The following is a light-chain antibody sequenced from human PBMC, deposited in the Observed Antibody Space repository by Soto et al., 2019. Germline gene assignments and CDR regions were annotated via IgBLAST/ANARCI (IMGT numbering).Light chain of an antibody. CDR1: SSDVGGFEY. J-gene: IGLJ3*02. CDR3: SSYTTSRTWV. Sequence: QSALSQPASVSGSPGQSITISCTGTSSDVGGFEYVSWYQHQPGKAPKLIIYDVTKRPSGVSNRFSGSKSGNTASLTISGIQAEDEGDYYCSSYTTSRTWVFGGGTKLTVL. CDR2: DVT. V-gene: IGLV2-14*01.